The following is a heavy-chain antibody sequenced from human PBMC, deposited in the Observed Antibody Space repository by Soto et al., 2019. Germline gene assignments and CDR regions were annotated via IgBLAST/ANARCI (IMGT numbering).Heavy chain of an antibody. J-gene: IGHJ5*02. D-gene: IGHD3-10*01. V-gene: IGHV1-18*01. CDR1: GYTFTNYG. CDR3: ARGVGSGSYYNQYNWFDP. CDR2: INVYNGNT. Sequence: ASVKVSCKASGYTFTNYGISWVRQAPGQGLEWMGWINVYNGNTRYAQKVQGRVTMTTDTSTSTAYMELRSLRSDDTAVYYCARGVGSGSYYNQYNWFDPWGQGTLVTSPQ.